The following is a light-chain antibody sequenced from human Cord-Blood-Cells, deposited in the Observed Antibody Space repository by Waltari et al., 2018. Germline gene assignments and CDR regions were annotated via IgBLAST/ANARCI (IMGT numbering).Light chain of an antibody. CDR1: QSISSY. J-gene: IGKJ1*01. Sequence: DIQMTQSPSSLSASVGDRVTITCRASQSISSYLNWYQQKPGKATKLLIYAASSLQRGVPSRFSGSGSRTDFTLTISSLQPEDFATYYCQQSYSTPRTFGQGTKVEIK. V-gene: IGKV1-39*01. CDR3: QQSYSTPRT. CDR2: AAS.